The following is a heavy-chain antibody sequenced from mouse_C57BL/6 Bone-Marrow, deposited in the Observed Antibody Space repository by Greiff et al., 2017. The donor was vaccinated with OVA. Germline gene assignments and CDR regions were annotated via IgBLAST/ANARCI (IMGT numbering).Heavy chain of an antibody. D-gene: IGHD1-1*01. J-gene: IGHJ2*01. Sequence: VQLQQSGAELVKPGASVKLSCTASGFNIKDYYMHWVKQRTEQGLEWIGRIDPEDGETKYAPKFQGKATISADKSSNTAYLQLSSLTSEDTAVYYDARSFITTVVAPNYFDYWGQGTTLTFAS. CDR1: GFNIKDYY. CDR3: ARSFITTVVAPNYFDY. CDR2: IDPEDGET. V-gene: IGHV14-2*01.